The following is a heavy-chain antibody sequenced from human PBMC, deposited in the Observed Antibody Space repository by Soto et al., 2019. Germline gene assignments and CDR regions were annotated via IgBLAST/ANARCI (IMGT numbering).Heavy chain of an antibody. Sequence: EVQLLESGGGLVQPGGSLRLSCAASGFTFSSYAMSWVRQAPGKGLEWVSAISGSGGSTYYADSVKGRFTISRDNSKNTLYLQINSLRTEDTAVYYCAKDRGYCSSTSCYSRSACRYFHLWGRGTLVTVSS. CDR1: GFTFSSYA. D-gene: IGHD2-2*02. CDR3: AKDRGYCSSTSCYSRSACRYFHL. CDR2: ISGSGGST. V-gene: IGHV3-23*01. J-gene: IGHJ2*01.